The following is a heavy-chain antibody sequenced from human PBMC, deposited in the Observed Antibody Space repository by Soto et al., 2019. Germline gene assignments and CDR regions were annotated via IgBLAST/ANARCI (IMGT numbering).Heavy chain of an antibody. J-gene: IGHJ4*02. CDR3: SRGDY. CDR2: ISHSGAT. Sequence: QVQLQESGPRLVRPSQTLSLTCTVSGESIDTAGYYWTWIRQRPGKGLEWLGFISHSGATYYNSSVKSRLSMSLDTSQNQFSLKGSSVTAADTAVYFCSRGDYWGQGMLVTVSS. CDR1: GESIDTAGYY. V-gene: IGHV4-31*03.